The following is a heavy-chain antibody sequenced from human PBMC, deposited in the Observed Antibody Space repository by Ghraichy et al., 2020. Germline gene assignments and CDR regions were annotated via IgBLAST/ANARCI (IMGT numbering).Heavy chain of an antibody. CDR1: GFSLSTYA. D-gene: IGHD2-15*01. CDR3: AKECCNAVRCYGFADY. CDR2: ISGSGANT. J-gene: IGHJ4*01. Sequence: GGSLRLSCTVSGFSLSTYAMSWLRQAPGKELEWVASISGSGANTYYADSVKGRFTISRDNSENTLHVQMNSLRAEDTAVYYCAKECCNAVRCYGFADYWGQGTLVTVS. V-gene: IGHV3-23*01.